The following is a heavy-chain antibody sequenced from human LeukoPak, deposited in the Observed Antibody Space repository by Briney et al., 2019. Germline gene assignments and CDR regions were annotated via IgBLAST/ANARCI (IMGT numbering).Heavy chain of an antibody. V-gene: IGHV3-23*01. D-gene: IGHD2-15*01. CDR3: AGASSDGVIIDATSFDL. J-gene: IGHJ4*02. CDR1: GFTFSSYA. CDR2: ISGSSGIT. Sequence: GGPLRLSCAASGFTFSSYAMSWFRQAPGKGLEWVSAISGSSGITYYADSVKGRFTISRDNSKNTLYMQMHSLRVEDTAVYYCAGASSDGVIIDATSFDLWGQGTLVIVSS.